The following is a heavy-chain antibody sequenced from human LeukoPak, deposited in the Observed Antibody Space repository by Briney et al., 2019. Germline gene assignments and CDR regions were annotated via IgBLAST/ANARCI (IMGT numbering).Heavy chain of an antibody. V-gene: IGHV2-5*01. J-gene: IGHJ4*02. D-gene: IGHD3-22*01. CDR1: GFSLSTSGVG. Sequence: SGPTLVKPTQTLTLTCTFSGFSLSTSGVGVGWIRQPLGKALEWLALIYWNDDKRYSPSLKSRLTITKDTSKNQVVLTMTNMDPVDTATYYCAHSTPLYDDSRGYYYEYYFDYWGQGTLVTVSS. CDR3: AHSTPLYDDSRGYYYEYYFDY. CDR2: IYWNDDK.